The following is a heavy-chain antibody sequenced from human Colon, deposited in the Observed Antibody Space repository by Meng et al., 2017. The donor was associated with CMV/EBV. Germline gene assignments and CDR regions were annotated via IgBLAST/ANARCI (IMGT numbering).Heavy chain of an antibody. V-gene: IGHV2-5*02. CDR2: IHWDDDK. J-gene: IGHJ4*02. D-gene: IGHD2-8*02. Sequence: INLEASGPALVKPTQTPTLTCPFSGFSLTTTGAGVAWVRQPPGKAPELLALIHWDDDKRYSPSLKNRLNITKDTSKNQVVLSMTDLDPADTGTFYCARHSLTILTDWGQGALVTVSS. CDR3: ARHSLTILTD. CDR1: GFSLTTTGAG.